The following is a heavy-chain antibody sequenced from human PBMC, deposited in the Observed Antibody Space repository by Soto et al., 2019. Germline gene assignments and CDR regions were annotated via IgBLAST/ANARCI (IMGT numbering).Heavy chain of an antibody. J-gene: IGHJ6*01. Sequence: EVQLVESGGGLVQPGGSLRLSCAASGFTFSSYSMNWVRRAPGQGLVGASYLSSGSSTIYYADSLKGRFTIPGDNARNSQLLQMNSLRDEDTAVYYCSRGRDFSNGEKFGLCVRGQGTTVTVSS. D-gene: IGHD3-3*01. V-gene: IGHV3-48*02. CDR1: GFTFSSYS. CDR2: LSSGSSTI. CDR3: SRGRDFSNGEKFGLCV.